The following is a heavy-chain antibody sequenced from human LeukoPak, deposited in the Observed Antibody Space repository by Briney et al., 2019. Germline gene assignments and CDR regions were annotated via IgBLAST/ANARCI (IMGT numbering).Heavy chain of an antibody. J-gene: IGHJ4*02. CDR2: IDKNDATT. V-gene: IGHV3-23*01. D-gene: IGHD1/OR15-1a*01. CDR1: GFTFSNYA. Sequence: GGSLRLSCAASGFTFSNYAMSWVRQAPGKGLEWVSSIDKNDATTNYADSVRGRFTISRDNSKNTLHLQMSSLRAEDTAVYYCAKYNGQLLEQWYCDYWGQGTLVTVSS. CDR3: AKYNGQLLEQWYCDY.